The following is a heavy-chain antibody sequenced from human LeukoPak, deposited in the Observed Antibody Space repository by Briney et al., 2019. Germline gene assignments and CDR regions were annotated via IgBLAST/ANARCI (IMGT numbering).Heavy chain of an antibody. V-gene: IGHV1-69*05. CDR1: GGTFSSYA. CDR2: IIPIFGTA. J-gene: IGHJ3*02. CDR3: ASRDPQGAFDI. Sequence: SVKVSCKASGGTFSSYAISWVRQAPGQGLEWMGGIIPIFGTANYAQKFQGRVTITTDESTSTAYMELSSLRSEDTAAYYCASRDPQGAFDIWGQGTMVTVSS.